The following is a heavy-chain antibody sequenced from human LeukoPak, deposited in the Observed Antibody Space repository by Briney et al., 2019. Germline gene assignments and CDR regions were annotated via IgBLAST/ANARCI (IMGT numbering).Heavy chain of an antibody. J-gene: IGHJ4*02. Sequence: GGSLDLSWEALGLPFGSYGMTWVRQAPGKGLEWVAVISYDGSNKYYADSVKGRFTISRDNSKNTLYLQMNSLRAEDTAVYYCAKDLDYWGQGTLVTVSS. CDR1: GLPFGSYG. CDR3: AKDLDY. V-gene: IGHV3-30*18. CDR2: ISYDGSNK.